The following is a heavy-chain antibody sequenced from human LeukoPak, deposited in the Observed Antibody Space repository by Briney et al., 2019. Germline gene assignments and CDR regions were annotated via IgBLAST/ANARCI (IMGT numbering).Heavy chain of an antibody. CDR1: RGTFNNNA. V-gene: IGHV1-69*13. CDR2: IIPIFGTP. CDR3: ARPRFPYYRLSGADYQYMDV. J-gene: IGHJ6*03. Sequence: GASVKVSCKASRGTFNNNAISWVRQAPGQGLEWMGGIIPIFGTPNYAQKFQGRVTITADESTSTAYMELSSLRSEDTAVYYCARPRFPYYRLSGADYQYMDVWGKGTTVTVSS. D-gene: IGHD3-10*01.